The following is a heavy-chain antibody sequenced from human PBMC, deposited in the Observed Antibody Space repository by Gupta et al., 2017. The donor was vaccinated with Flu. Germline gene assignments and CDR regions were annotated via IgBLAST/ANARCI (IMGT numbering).Heavy chain of an antibody. CDR2: ISSSSSYI. V-gene: IGHV3-21*01. D-gene: IGHD5-18*01. CDR3: ARVQRQLWVGGGYGMDV. J-gene: IGHJ6*02. Sequence: SMNWVRQAQGKGLEWVSSISSSSSYIYYADSVKGRFTISRDNAKNSLYLQMNSLRAEDTAVYYCARVQRQLWVGGGYGMDVWGQGTTVTVSS. CDR1: S.